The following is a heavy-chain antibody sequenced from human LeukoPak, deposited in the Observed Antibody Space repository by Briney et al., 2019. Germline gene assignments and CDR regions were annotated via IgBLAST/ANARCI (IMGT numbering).Heavy chain of an antibody. CDR1: GFTFSSYG. V-gene: IGHV3-30*03. D-gene: IGHD3-10*01. CDR3: ARGPYGPGSTIDY. J-gene: IGHJ4*02. Sequence: GRSLRLSCAASGFTFSSYGMHWVRQAPGKGLEWVAVISYDGSNKYYADSVKGRFTISRDNSKNTLYLQMNSLRAEDTAVYYCARGPYGPGSTIDYWGQGTLVTVSS. CDR2: ISYDGSNK.